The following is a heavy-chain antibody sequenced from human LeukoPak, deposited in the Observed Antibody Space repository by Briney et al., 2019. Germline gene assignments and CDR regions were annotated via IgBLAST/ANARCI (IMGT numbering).Heavy chain of an antibody. CDR1: GGSFSSYY. D-gene: IGHD3-22*01. V-gene: IGHV4-34*01. Sequence: PSETLSLTCTVYGGSFSSYYWTWIRQPPGKGLEWIGEINHSGSTNYHPSLKSRVSISVDTSKNQFSLKLSSLTAADTAVYYCARGDILYYDSSAYYLTFDYWGQGTLVTASS. J-gene: IGHJ4*02. CDR3: ARGDILYYDSSAYYLTFDY. CDR2: INHSGST.